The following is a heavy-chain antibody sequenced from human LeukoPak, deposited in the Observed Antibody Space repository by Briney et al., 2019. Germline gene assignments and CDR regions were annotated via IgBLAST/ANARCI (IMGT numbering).Heavy chain of an antibody. CDR2: ISYDGSNK. D-gene: IGHD3-10*01. CDR3: ASGSYFDD. V-gene: IGHV3-30-3*01. CDR1: GFTFSSYA. J-gene: IGHJ4*02. Sequence: GGSLRLSCAASGFTFSSYAMHWVRQAPGKGLEWVAVISYDGSNKYYADSVKGRFTISRDNSKNTLYLQMNSLRAEDTAVYYCASGSYFDDWGQGTLVTVSS.